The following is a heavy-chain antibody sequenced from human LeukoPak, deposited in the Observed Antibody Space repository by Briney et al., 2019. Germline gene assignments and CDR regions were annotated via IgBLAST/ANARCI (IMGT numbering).Heavy chain of an antibody. Sequence: GGSLRLSCAASGFTFSSYSMNWVRQAPGKGLEWVSAISGSGGSTYYADSVMGRFTISRDNAKNTLYLQMNSLTVDDTAVYYCVKTARLADYWGQGTLVTVSS. CDR3: VKTARLADY. J-gene: IGHJ4*02. CDR1: GFTFSSYS. V-gene: IGHV3-23*01. D-gene: IGHD6-6*01. CDR2: ISGSGGST.